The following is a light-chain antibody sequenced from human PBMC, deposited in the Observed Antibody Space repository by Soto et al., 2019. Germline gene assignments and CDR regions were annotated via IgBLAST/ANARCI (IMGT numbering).Light chain of an antibody. J-gene: IGLJ3*02. Sequence: QSVLTQPPSASATPGQRVTISCSGSTSNIGRNTVNWYQQLPGTAPKLLIYSNNQRPSGVPDRFSGSKSGTSASLAISGLQSEDEADYYCVLYMGSGIWVFGGGTKLTVL. CDR2: SNN. CDR1: TSNIGRNT. V-gene: IGLV1-44*01. CDR3: VLYMGSGIWV.